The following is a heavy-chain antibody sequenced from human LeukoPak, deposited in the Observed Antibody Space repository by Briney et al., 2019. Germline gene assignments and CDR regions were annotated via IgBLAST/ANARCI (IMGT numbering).Heavy chain of an antibody. Sequence: SVKVSCKASGGTFSSYAISWVRQAPGQGLEWMGRIIPIFGTANYAQEFQGRVTITTDESTSTAYMELSSLRSEDTAVYYCARAPWLRLGVLNYWGQGTLVTVSS. V-gene: IGHV1-69*05. D-gene: IGHD5-12*01. CDR3: ARAPWLRLGVLNY. J-gene: IGHJ4*02. CDR1: GGTFSSYA. CDR2: IIPIFGTA.